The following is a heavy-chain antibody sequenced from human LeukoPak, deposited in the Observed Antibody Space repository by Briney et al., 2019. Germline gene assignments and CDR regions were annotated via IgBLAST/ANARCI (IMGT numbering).Heavy chain of an antibody. CDR3: AKDRGYCSSTSCPGNAFDI. D-gene: IGHD2-2*01. CDR2: ISGSGGST. V-gene: IGHV3-23*01. Sequence: GGSLRLSCAASGFTFSSYAMSWVRQAPGKGLEWVSAISGSGGSTYYADSVKGRFTISRDNSKNTLYLQMNSLRAEDTAVYYCAKDRGYCSSTSCPGNAFDIWGQGTMVTVSS. CDR1: GFTFSSYA. J-gene: IGHJ3*02.